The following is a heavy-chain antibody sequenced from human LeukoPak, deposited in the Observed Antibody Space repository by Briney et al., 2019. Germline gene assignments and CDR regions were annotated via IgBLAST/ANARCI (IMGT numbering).Heavy chain of an antibody. CDR3: ARESGYDFWSGYPLDY. CDR2: ISSSSGYI. J-gene: IGHJ4*02. Sequence: PGGSLRLSCAASGFTLSSYSMNWVRQAPGKGLEWVSSISSSSGYIYYADSVKGRFTISRDNAKNSLYLQMNSLRAEDTAVYYCARESGYDFWSGYPLDYWGQGTLVTVSS. V-gene: IGHV3-21*01. CDR1: GFTLSSYS. D-gene: IGHD3-3*01.